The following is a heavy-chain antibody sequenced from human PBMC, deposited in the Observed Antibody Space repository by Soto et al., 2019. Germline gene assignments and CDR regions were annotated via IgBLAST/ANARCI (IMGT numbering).Heavy chain of an antibody. V-gene: IGHV1-69*02. D-gene: IGHD3-10*01. CDR3: ARGSYYYGSGYIDY. J-gene: IGHJ4*02. CDR1: GGTFSSYT. CDR2: IIPILGIA. Sequence: QVQLVQSGAEVKKPGSSVKVSCKASGGTFSSYTISWVRQAPGQGLEWMGRIIPILGIANYAQKFQGRVTITADKSTSTAYMELSSLRSEDTAVYYCARGSYYYGSGYIDYWGQGTLVTVSS.